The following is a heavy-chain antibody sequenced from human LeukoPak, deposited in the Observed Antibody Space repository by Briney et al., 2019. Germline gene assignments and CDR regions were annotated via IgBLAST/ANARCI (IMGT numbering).Heavy chain of an antibody. V-gene: IGHV4-39*07. J-gene: IGHJ3*02. Sequence: SETLSLTCTVSGGSISSSSYYWGWIRQPPGKGLEWIGSIYYSGSTYYNPSLKSRVTISVDTSKNQFSLKLSSVTAADTAVYYCAREVCFEGVVIFHAFDIWGQGTMVTVSS. CDR1: GGSISSSSYY. CDR2: IYYSGST. CDR3: AREVCFEGVVIFHAFDI. D-gene: IGHD3-3*01.